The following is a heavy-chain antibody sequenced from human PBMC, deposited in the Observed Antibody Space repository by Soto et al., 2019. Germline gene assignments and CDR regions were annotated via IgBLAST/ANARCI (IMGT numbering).Heavy chain of an antibody. CDR1: GGSVSSNSAA. J-gene: IGHJ4*02. CDR3: AKSRYYYDSSGYPGLVYFEY. Sequence: QTLALTCAISGGSVSSNSAAWKWIGQSPSRGLEWLGRTYYRSKWYNDYAVSVKSRITINPDTSKNQFSLQLNSVTPEDKAVYYCAKSRYYYDSSGYPGLVYFEYWGQGTLVTVSS. D-gene: IGHD3-22*01. V-gene: IGHV6-1*01. CDR2: TYYRSKWYN.